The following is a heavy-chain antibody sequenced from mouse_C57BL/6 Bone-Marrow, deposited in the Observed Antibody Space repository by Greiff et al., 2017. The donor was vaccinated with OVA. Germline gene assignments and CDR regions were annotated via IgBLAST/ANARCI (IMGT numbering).Heavy chain of an antibody. CDR2: IDPSDSYT. CDR1: GYTFTSYW. Sequence: VQLQQPGAELVKPGASVKLSCKASGYTFTSYWMQWVKQRPGQGLEWIGEIDPSDSYTNYNQKFKGKATLTVDTSSSTAYMQLSSLTSEDSAVYYCARTGLNWADYWGQGTTRTVSS. V-gene: IGHV1-50*01. J-gene: IGHJ2*01. D-gene: IGHD4-1*01. CDR3: ARTGLNWADY.